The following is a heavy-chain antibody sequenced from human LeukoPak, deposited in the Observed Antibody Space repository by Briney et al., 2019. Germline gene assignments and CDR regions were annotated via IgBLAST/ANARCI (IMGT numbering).Heavy chain of an antibody. CDR1: DYAVTSYG. D-gene: IGHD5-12*01. CDR3: ARVYSGYDYWPTYYYYCMVV. Sequence: ASMKAFGNDSDYAVTSYGISFVRQGLGQGLEWMGWISAYNGNTNYAQKLQGRVTMTTDTSTSTGYMELRRLRSDDTAVYYCARVYSGYDYWPTYYYYCMVVWVKGTTVTISS. CDR2: ISAYNGNT. V-gene: IGHV1-18*01. J-gene: IGHJ6*03.